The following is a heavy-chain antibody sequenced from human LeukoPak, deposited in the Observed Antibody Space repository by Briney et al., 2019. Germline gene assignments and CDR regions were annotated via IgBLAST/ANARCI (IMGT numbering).Heavy chain of an antibody. CDR3: ARDWLAVAGNWFDP. CDR1: GFSFSSYG. V-gene: IGHV3-30*02. D-gene: IGHD6-19*01. Sequence: GGSLRLSCAASGFSFSSYGMHWVRQAPGKGLEWVAFIRYDASNKYYADSVKGRFTISRDNSKNTLYLQMNSLRAEDTAVYYCARDWLAVAGNWFDPWGQGTLVTVSS. CDR2: IRYDASNK. J-gene: IGHJ5*02.